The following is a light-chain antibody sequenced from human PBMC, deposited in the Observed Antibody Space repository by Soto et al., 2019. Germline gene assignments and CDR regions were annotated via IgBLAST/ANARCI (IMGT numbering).Light chain of an antibody. CDR3: QQSYSSPRA. V-gene: IGKV1-39*01. CDR2: AAS. J-gene: IGKJ1*01. CDR1: QSSSYY. Sequence: DIQMTQSPSSLSASVGDRVTITCRTSQSSSYYLNWYQQKPGKAPKLLIYAASSLQSGVPSRFSGSGSGTDFTLTISSLQPDDSATYYCQQSYSSPRAFGQGTKVEVK.